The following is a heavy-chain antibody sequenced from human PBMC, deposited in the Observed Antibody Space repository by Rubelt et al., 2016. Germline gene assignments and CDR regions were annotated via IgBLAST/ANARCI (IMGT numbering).Heavy chain of an antibody. J-gene: IGHJ5*02. CDR2: INAGNGNT. D-gene: IGHD6-19*01. CDR3: ARVIWGSGWSNNWFDP. Sequence: QVQLVQSGAEVKKPGASVKVSCKASGYTFTSYAMHWVRQAPGQRLEWMGWINAGNGNTKYSQKFQGRVTITREPSASTAYMELSSLRSEDTAVYYCARVIWGSGWSNNWFDPWGQGTLVTVSS. CDR1: GYTFTSYA. V-gene: IGHV1-3*01.